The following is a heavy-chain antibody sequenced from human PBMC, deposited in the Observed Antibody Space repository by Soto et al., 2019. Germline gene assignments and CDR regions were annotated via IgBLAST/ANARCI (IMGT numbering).Heavy chain of an antibody. CDR2: ISAYNGNT. CDR3: ARDRIAARPNAEPRTNWFDP. CDR1: GYTFTSYG. D-gene: IGHD6-6*01. V-gene: IGHV1-18*01. J-gene: IGHJ5*02. Sequence: GASVKVSCKASGYTFTSYGISWVRQAPGQGLEWMGWISAYNGNTNYAQKLQGRATMTTDTSTSTAYMELRSLRSDDTAVYYCARDRIAARPNAEPRTNWFDPWGQGTLVTAPQ.